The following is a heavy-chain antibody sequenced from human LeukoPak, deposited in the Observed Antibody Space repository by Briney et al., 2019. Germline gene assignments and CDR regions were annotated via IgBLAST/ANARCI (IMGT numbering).Heavy chain of an antibody. V-gene: IGHV3-9*01. CDR2: ISWNSGSI. J-gene: IGHJ6*03. Sequence: QSGGSLRLSCAASGFTFDDYAMHWVRQAPGKGLEWVSGISWNSGSIGYADSVKGRFTISRDNAKNSLYLQMNSLRAEDTALYYCAKAKTAMVRWGYYYMDVWGKGTTVTISS. CDR3: AKAKTAMVRWGYYYMDV. CDR1: GFTFDDYA. D-gene: IGHD5-18*01.